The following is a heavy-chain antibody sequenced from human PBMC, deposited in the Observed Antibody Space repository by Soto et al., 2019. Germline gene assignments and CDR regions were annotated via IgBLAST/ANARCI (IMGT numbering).Heavy chain of an antibody. CDR3: AKALGKWLISYFDN. CDR2: ITHDGSDQ. V-gene: IGHV3-30*18. CDR1: GFTFSGHG. Sequence: QVQLVESGGGVVHPGRSLRLSCAASGFTFSGHGMHWVRQAPGKRLEWVAVITHDGSDQDYADAVKGRFTISRDNSKSSVYLQMDNLRDEDTAVYYCAKALGKWLISYFDNWGQGTLVSVSS. D-gene: IGHD3-22*01. J-gene: IGHJ4*02.